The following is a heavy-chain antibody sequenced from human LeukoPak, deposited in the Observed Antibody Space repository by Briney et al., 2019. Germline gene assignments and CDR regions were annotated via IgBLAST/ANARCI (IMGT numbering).Heavy chain of an antibody. CDR2: IYYSGST. CDR3: ARAGNDFWSGYYDY. Sequence: SETLSLTCTVSGGSISSYYWSWIRQPAGKGLEWIGYIYYSGSTNYNPSLKSRVTISVDTSKNQFSLKLSSVTAADTAVYYCARAGNDFWSGYYDYWGQGTLVTVSS. CDR1: GGSISSYY. J-gene: IGHJ4*02. V-gene: IGHV4-59*01. D-gene: IGHD3-3*01.